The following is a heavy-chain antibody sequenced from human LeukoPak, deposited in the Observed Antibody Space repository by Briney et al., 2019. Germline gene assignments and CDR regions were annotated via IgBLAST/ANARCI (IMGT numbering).Heavy chain of an antibody. D-gene: IGHD6-19*01. J-gene: IGHJ3*02. CDR2: ISSSSSYI. V-gene: IGHV3-21*01. Sequence: GGSLRLSCAACGFIFSSYSMNWVRQAPGKGLEWVSSISSSSSYIYYADSVKGRFTISRDNAKNSLYLQMNSLRAEDTAVYYCARESGSGWDNDAFDIWGQGTMVTVSA. CDR3: ARESGSGWDNDAFDI. CDR1: GFIFSSYS.